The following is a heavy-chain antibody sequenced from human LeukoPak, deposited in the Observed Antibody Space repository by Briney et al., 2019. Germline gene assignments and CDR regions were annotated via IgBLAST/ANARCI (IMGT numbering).Heavy chain of an antibody. CDR2: IYSGGST. CDR3: ARGLDSVGYGSGSLVDY. D-gene: IGHD3-10*01. V-gene: IGHV3-66*02. CDR1: GFTVSSNY. J-gene: IGHJ4*02. Sequence: GGSLRLSCAASGFTVSSNYMSWVRQAPGKGLEWVSVIYSGGSTYYADSVKGRFTISRDNSKNTLYLQMNSLRAEDTAVYYCARGLDSVGYGSGSLVDYWGQGTLVTVSS.